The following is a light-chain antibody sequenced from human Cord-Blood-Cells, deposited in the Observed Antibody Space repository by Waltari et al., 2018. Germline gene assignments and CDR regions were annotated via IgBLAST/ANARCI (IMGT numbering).Light chain of an antibody. CDR1: QSISSY. CDR2: AAS. CDR3: QQSYSTPYT. V-gene: IGKV1-39*01. Sequence: DIQMTQSLSSLSASIGDRVTITCRASQSISSYLNWNQQKPGKAPKLLIYAASSLQSGVPSMFSGSGSGTDFTLTISSLQPEDFATYYCQQSYSTPYTFGQGTKLEIK. J-gene: IGKJ2*01.